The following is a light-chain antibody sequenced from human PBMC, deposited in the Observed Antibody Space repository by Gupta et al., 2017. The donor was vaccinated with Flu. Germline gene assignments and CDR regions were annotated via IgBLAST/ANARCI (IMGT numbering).Light chain of an antibody. J-gene: IGLJ3*02. Sequence: QTALTQPASVSGSPGQSITISCTATSSDVGGYNYVSWYQQHPGKAPKLMIYESSNRPTGVSNRFSGSKSVNTAALTISGRQAEDEDDYYCSAYTSSWVFGGGTKLTVL. CDR1: SSDVGGYNY. CDR2: ESS. CDR3: SAYTSSWV. V-gene: IGLV2-14*01.